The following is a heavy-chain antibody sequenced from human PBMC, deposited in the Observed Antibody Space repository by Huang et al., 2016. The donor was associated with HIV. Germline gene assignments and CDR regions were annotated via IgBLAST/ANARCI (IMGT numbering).Heavy chain of an antibody. CDR1: GYSFTNYW. D-gene: IGHD1-26*01. Sequence: EVQLVQSGPEVKKPGESLKISCRVSGYSFTNYWIGGGRQRPGKGLERMASIYPGDSDAAYDPSVRGQFTISADKSINTAHLQWDSLKTSDSAIYYCARRGFNTGSSPDSWGQGTLVTVSS. J-gene: IGHJ4*02. V-gene: IGHV5-51*01. CDR3: ARRGFNTGSSPDS. CDR2: IYPGDSDA.